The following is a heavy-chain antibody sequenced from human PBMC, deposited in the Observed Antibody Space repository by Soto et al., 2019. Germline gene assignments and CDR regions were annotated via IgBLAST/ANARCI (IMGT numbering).Heavy chain of an antibody. J-gene: IGHJ6*02. Sequence: QVHLVQSGAEVKKPGSSVKVSCKASGGTFSSYAISWVRQAPGQGLEWMGGIIPIFGTANYAQKFQGRVTITADESTSTAYMELSSLRSEDTAVYYCASWNHPGYCSGGSCYATYYYGMDVWGQGTTVTVSS. V-gene: IGHV1-69*01. CDR2: IIPIFGTA. CDR1: GGTFSSYA. CDR3: ASWNHPGYCSGGSCYATYYYGMDV. D-gene: IGHD2-15*01.